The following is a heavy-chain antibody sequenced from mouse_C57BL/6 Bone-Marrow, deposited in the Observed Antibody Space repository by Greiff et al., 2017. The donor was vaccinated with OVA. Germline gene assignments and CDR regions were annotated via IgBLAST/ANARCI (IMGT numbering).Heavy chain of an antibody. CDR3: ASLYYYGSPFAY. CDR2: ISSGGSYT. V-gene: IGHV5-6*01. J-gene: IGHJ3*01. D-gene: IGHD1-1*01. Sequence: EVHLVESGGDLVKPGGSLKLSCAASGFTFSSYGMSWVRQTPDKRLEWVATISSGGSYTYYPDSVKGRFTISRDNAKNTLYLQMSSLKSEDTAMYYCASLYYYGSPFAYWGQGTLVTVSA. CDR1: GFTFSSYG.